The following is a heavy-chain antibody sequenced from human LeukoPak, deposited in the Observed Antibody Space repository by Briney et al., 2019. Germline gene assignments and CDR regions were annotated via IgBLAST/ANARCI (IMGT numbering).Heavy chain of an antibody. D-gene: IGHD3-10*02. Sequence: EASVKVSCKASGYTFTGYYMHWVRQAPGQGLEWMGWINPNSGGTNYAQKFQGRVTMTRDTSISTAYMELSRLRSDDTAVYYCARDTPHYYVDDAFDIWGQGTMVTVSS. CDR2: INPNSGGT. CDR3: ARDTPHYYVDDAFDI. CDR1: GYTFTGYY. J-gene: IGHJ3*02. V-gene: IGHV1-2*02.